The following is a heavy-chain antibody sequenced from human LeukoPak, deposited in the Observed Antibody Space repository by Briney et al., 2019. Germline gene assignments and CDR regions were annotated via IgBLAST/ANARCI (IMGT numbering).Heavy chain of an antibody. Sequence: SETLSLTCTVSGGSISGYYWSWIRQPPGKGLDWIGNIYYSGSTNYNPSLKSRVTISVDTSKNQFSLKLSSETAADTAVYYCARDPRYYDSSGYYHWYFDYWGQGTLVTVSS. V-gene: IGHV4-59*01. CDR1: GGSISGYY. CDR3: ARDPRYYDSSGYYHWYFDY. D-gene: IGHD3-22*01. J-gene: IGHJ4*02. CDR2: IYYSGST.